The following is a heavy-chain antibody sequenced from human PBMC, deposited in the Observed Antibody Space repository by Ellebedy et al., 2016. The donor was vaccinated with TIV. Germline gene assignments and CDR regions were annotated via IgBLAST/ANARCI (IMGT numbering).Heavy chain of an antibody. V-gene: IGHV2-70*04. CDR1: GLSVSDNGVR. Sequence: SGPTLVKPTQTLTLTCTLSGLSVSDNGVRVSWIRQPPGKALEWLARIDWDDDTFYPTSLRTRLTISKDTAKNQVVLTMTVMEPVDTATYYCARISRDAFDVWGQGTMVTVSS. CDR3: ARISRDAFDV. CDR2: IDWDDDT. J-gene: IGHJ3*01.